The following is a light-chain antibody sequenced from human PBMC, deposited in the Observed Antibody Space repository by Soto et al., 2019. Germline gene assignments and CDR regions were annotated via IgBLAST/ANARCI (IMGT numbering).Light chain of an antibody. J-gene: IGLJ1*01. Sequence: QSVLTQPPSASGTPGQRVTISCSGSSSNIGSNYVYWYQQRPGTAPKLLIYRNNQRPSGVPDRFSGSKSGTSASLAISGLRSEDEADYYCAAWDDSHYVFGTGTKLTVL. CDR2: RNN. CDR1: SSNIGSNY. CDR3: AAWDDSHYV. V-gene: IGLV1-47*01.